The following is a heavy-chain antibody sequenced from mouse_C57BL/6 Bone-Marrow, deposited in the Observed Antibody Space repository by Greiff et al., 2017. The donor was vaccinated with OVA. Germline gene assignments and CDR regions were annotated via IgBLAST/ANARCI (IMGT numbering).Heavy chain of an antibody. J-gene: IGHJ1*03. CDR1: GYTFTDYN. D-gene: IGHD1-1*01. V-gene: IGHV1-18*01. CDR3: ARDYGSSPSYWYFDV. Sequence: VQLQQSGPELVKPGASVKIPCKASGYTFTDYNMDWVKQSHGKSLEWIGDINPNNGGTIYNQKFKGKATLTVDKSSSTAYMELRSLTSEDTAVYYCARDYGSSPSYWYFDVWGTGTTVTVSS. CDR2: INPNNGGT.